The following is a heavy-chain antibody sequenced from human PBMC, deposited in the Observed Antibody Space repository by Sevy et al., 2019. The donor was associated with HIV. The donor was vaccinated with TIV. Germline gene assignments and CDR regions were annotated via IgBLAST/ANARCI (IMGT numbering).Heavy chain of an antibody. J-gene: IGHJ3*02. CDR1: GYTFTSYG. Sequence: ASVKVSCTDSGYTFTSYGISWVRQAPGQGLEWMGWISAYNGNTNYAQTLQGRVTLTTDTSTSTAYMELRSLRSDDTAVYYCARGYYDFWRGYYRRDAFDIWGQGTMVTVSS. V-gene: IGHV1-18*01. D-gene: IGHD3-3*01. CDR2: ISAYNGNT. CDR3: ARGYYDFWRGYYRRDAFDI.